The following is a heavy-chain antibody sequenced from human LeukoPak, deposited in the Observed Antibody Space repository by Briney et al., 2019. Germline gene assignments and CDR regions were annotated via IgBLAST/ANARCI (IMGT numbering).Heavy chain of an antibody. V-gene: IGHV3-23*01. D-gene: IGHD2-8*01. CDR2: FSGSGGTT. Sequence: GESLRLSCAASGFTFSSYAMNWVRQAPGRGLEWVPGFSGSGGTTYYADSVKGRLTISRDDSQNTLYLQMNSLRAEDTAVYYCANGNRCTSPNCLGYYYFYMDVWGKGTTVTVSS. CDR3: ANGNRCTSPNCLGYYYFYMDV. J-gene: IGHJ6*03. CDR1: GFTFSSYA.